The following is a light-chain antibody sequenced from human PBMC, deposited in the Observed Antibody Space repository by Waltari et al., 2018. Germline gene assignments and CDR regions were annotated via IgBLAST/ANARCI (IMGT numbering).Light chain of an antibody. CDR1: SSNIGSTT. CDR2: SSN. V-gene: IGLV1-44*01. CDR3: SAWDDSLNGWV. J-gene: IGLJ3*02. Sequence: QSMLTQPPSASGAPGQRVTISCSGSSSNIGSTTVNWYQQVPGAAPKLLIYSSNQRPSGVPDRFSGSRSGTLGSLAISGLQSEDEADYYCSAWDDSLNGWVFGGGTKLTVL.